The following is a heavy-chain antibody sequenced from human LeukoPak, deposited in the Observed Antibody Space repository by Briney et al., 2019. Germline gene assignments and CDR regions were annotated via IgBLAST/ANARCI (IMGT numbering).Heavy chain of an antibody. D-gene: IGHD2-2*01. J-gene: IGHJ4*02. CDR3: ARDKYCTSRSCYFDY. Sequence: GESLKISCKGSGYSFTNYWIGWVRQMPGKGLEWMGIINPGDSEIRYSPSFRGQVTMSADKSISTAYLQWSSLKASDTAIYYCARDKYCTSRSCYFDYWGQGTPVTVSS. V-gene: IGHV5-51*01. CDR2: INPGDSEI. CDR1: GYSFTNYW.